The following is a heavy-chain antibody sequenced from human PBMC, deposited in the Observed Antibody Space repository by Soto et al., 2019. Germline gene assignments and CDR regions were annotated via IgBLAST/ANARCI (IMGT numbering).Heavy chain of an antibody. D-gene: IGHD6-13*01. J-gene: IGHJ4*02. V-gene: IGHV1-2*02. Sequence: QEQLVQSGAEVKKPGASVVVSCKASGYTFTDYYFHWVRQAPGQGREWMGWINPNGGDTNYAQRLQGRVTMTRDTSISTAYVELSSLRSDDTAVYYCATVPAAALKEDYWGQGTLVTVSS. CDR3: ATVPAAALKEDY. CDR2: INPNGGDT. CDR1: GYTFTDYY.